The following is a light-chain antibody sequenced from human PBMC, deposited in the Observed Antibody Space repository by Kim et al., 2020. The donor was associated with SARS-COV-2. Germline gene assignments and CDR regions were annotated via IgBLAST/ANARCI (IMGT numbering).Light chain of an antibody. V-gene: IGKV4-1*01. CDR2: WAS. CDR3: QQYYSTPPS. Sequence: DIVMTQSPDSLAVSLGERATLNCKSNQTVLYNSNNKNYLAWYQQKPGQAPKLLIYWASIRESGVSDRFSGSGSKTDFTLTISSLQAEDVAVYYCQQYYSTPPSFGQGTKLEI. J-gene: IGKJ2*03. CDR1: QTVLYNSNNKNY.